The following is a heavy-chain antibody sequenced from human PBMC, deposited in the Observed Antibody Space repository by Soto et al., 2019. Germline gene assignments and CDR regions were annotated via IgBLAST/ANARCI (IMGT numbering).Heavy chain of an antibody. CDR1: GFTFSPYA. V-gene: IGHV3-23*01. Sequence: EVQLLESGGDFVQPGGSLRLSCVASGFTFSPYAMAWVRQASGKGLEWVAAISGTGVYSYYADSVKGRFTISTDNYKNMVIRQMSSLSAAYAAISFCARISCSGSRCSVESGAGSRFDHWGQGTQVAVS. D-gene: IGHD2-15*01. J-gene: IGHJ4*02. CDR3: ARISCSGSRCSVESGAGSRFDH. CDR2: ISGTGVYS.